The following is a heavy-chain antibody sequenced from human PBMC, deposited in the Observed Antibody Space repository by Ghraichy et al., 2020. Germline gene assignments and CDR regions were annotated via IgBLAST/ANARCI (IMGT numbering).Heavy chain of an antibody. CDR2: IRSKAYGGTT. CDR3: TRATSSGWYVWSYYFDY. D-gene: IGHD6-19*01. Sequence: GGSLRLSCTASGFTFGDYAMSWFRQAPGKGLEWVGFIRSKAYGGTTEYAASVKGRFTISRDDSKSIAYLQMNSLKTEDTAVYYCTRATSSGWYVWSYYFDYWGQGTLVTVSS. J-gene: IGHJ4*02. V-gene: IGHV3-49*03. CDR1: GFTFGDYA.